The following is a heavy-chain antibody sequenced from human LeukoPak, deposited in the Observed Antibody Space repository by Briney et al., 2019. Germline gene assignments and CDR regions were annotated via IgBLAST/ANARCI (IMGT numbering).Heavy chain of an antibody. D-gene: IGHD2-2*01. CDR1: GYTFTSYA. Sequence: ASVKVSCKASGYTFTSYAMHWVRQAPGQRLEWMGWINAGNGNTKYSQKFQGRVTITRDTSASTAYTELSSLRSEDTAVYYCARDRLHLVVPAASWFDPWGQGTLVTVSS. V-gene: IGHV1-3*01. CDR2: INAGNGNT. J-gene: IGHJ5*02. CDR3: ARDRLHLVVPAASWFDP.